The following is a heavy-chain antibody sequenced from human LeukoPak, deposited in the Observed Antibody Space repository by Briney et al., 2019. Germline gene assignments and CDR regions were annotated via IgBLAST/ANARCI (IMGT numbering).Heavy chain of an antibody. CDR2: ISYDESNK. CDR1: GFTFSSYA. V-gene: IGHV3-30-3*01. D-gene: IGHD2-21*02. Sequence: GGSLRLSCAASGFTFSSYAMYWVRQAPGKGLEWVAVISYDESNKYYADSVKGRFTISRDNSKNTLYLQMNSLRAEDTAVYYCAKDDIVVVTAVDYWGQGTLVTVSS. CDR3: AKDDIVVVTAVDY. J-gene: IGHJ4*02.